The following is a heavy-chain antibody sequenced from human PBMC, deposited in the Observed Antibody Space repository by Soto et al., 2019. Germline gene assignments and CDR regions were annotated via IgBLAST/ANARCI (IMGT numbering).Heavy chain of an antibody. D-gene: IGHD6-19*01. CDR3: TTDGRGYSSGWGQGYYYYYYYMDV. CDR1: GFTFSNAW. CDR2: IKSKTDGGTT. V-gene: IGHV3-15*01. Sequence: EVQLVESGGGLVKPGGFLRLSCAASGFTFSNAWMSWVRQAPGKGLEWVGRIKSKTDGGTTDYAAPVKGRFTISRDDSKNTLYLQMNSLKTEDTAVYYCTTDGRGYSSGWGQGYYYYYYYMDVWGKGTTVTVSS. J-gene: IGHJ6*03.